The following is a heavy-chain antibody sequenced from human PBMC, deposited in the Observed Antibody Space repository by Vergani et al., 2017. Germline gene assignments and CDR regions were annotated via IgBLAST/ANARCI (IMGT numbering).Heavy chain of an antibody. Sequence: QVQLQESGPGLVKPSETLSLTCTVSGGSISSYYWSWIRQPPGKGLEWIGYIYYSGSTNYNPSLKSRVTISVDTSKNQFSLKLSSVPAANTAVDYCAGTSRVVPATRGDRGEPADYYMDVWGKGTTVTVSS. D-gene: IGHD2-2*01. J-gene: IGHJ6*03. CDR3: AGTSRVVPATRGDRGEPADYYMDV. V-gene: IGHV4-59*01. CDR1: GGSISSYY. CDR2: IYYSGST.